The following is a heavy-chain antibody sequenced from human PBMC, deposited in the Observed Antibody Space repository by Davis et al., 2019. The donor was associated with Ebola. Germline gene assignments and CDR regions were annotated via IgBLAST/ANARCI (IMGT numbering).Heavy chain of an antibody. Sequence: GESLKISCAASGFTFSSYSMNWVRQAPGKGLEWVSYISSSSSTIYYADSVKGRFTISRDNAKNSLYLQMNSLRDEDTAVYYCARDRWLPYRGDYWYFDLWGRGTLVTVSS. D-gene: IGHD2-2*02. V-gene: IGHV3-48*02. CDR2: ISSSSSTI. J-gene: IGHJ2*01. CDR3: ARDRWLPYRGDYWYFDL. CDR1: GFTFSSYS.